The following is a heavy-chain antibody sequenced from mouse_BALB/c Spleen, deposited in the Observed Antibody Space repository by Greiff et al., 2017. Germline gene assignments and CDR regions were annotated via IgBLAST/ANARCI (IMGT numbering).Heavy chain of an antibody. D-gene: IGHD2-1*01. CDR3: ARDYYGNASRFAY. V-gene: IGHV2-6-4*01. J-gene: IGHJ3*01. Sequence: VMLVESGPGLVAPSQSLSITCTVSGFSLSRYSVHWVRQPPGKGLEWLGMIWGGGSTDYNSALKSRLSISKDNSKSQVFLKMNSLQTDDTAMYYCARDYYGNASRFAYWGQGTLVTVSA. CDR2: IWGGGST. CDR1: GFSLSRYS.